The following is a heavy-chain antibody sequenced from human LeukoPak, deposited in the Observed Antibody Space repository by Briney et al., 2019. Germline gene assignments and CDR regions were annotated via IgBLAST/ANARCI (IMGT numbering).Heavy chain of an antibody. V-gene: IGHV4-34*01. CDR2: INHSGST. J-gene: IGHJ4*02. D-gene: IGHD5-12*01. Sequence: SETLSLTCAVYGGSFSGYYWSWIRQPPGKGLEWIGEINHSGSTNYNPSLKSRVTISVDTSKNQFSLKLSSVTAAGTAVYYCARRQSGYDGRRRGYFDYWGQGTLVTVSS. CDR1: GGSFSGYY. CDR3: ARRQSGYDGRRRGYFDY.